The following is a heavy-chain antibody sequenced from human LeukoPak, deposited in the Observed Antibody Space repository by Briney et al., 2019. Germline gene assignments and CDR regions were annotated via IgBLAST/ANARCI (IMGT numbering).Heavy chain of an antibody. CDR1: GGSISSSNYY. V-gene: IGHV4-39*01. D-gene: IGHD2-2*02. CDR2: IYYSTSQ. CDR3: ARHQCSSTICYNFYYYGMDV. J-gene: IGHJ6*02. Sequence: KSSETLSLTCTVSGGSISSSNYYWGWIRQPPGKGLEWIVSIYYSTSQYYNPSLKSRVTISVDTSKNQFSLKLSSVTAADTAVYYCARHQCSSTICYNFYYYGMDVWGQGTTVTVSS.